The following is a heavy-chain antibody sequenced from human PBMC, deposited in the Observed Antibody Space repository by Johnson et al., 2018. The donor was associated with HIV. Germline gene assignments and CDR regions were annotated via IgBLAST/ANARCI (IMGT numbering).Heavy chain of an antibody. CDR3: ARGSSGSFDL. CDR1: GFTFSSYA. D-gene: IGHD6-6*01. J-gene: IGHJ3*01. Sequence: MQLVESGGGLVQPGGSLRLSCAASGFTFSSYAMHWVRQAPGKGLEYVSAISSNGGSTYYANSVKGRFTISRDNSKNTLYLQMGSLRAEDMALYYCARGSSGSFDLWGRGTMVTVSS. V-gene: IGHV3-64*01. CDR2: ISSNGGST.